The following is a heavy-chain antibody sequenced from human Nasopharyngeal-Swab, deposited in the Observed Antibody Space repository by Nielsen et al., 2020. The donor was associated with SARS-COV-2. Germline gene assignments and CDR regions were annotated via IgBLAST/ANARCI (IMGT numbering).Heavy chain of an antibody. Sequence: ASVKVSCKASGYTFTRYGISGVRQAPGQGLEWMGWISAYNGNTNYAQKLQGRVTMTTDTSTSTAYMELRSLRSDDTAVYYCARVIAAAANEGLDYWGQGTLVTVSS. V-gene: IGHV1-18*01. J-gene: IGHJ4*02. CDR3: ARVIAAAANEGLDY. CDR2: ISAYNGNT. CDR1: GYTFTRYG. D-gene: IGHD6-13*01.